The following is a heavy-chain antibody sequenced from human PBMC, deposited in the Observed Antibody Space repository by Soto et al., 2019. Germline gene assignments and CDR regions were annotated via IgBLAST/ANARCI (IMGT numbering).Heavy chain of an antibody. Sequence: SETLSRTCRVSGDSVSRGSYHWSWIRQPPGKGLEWIGFKPYTGSPDYNPSLKSRVVISIDRSKNQFSLKLSSVTATDTAVYFCAKVGWGGDSWGQGTLVTVSS. CDR2: KPYTGSP. D-gene: IGHD7-27*01. CDR1: GDSVSRGSYH. V-gene: IGHV4-61*01. CDR3: AKVGWGGDS. J-gene: IGHJ4*02.